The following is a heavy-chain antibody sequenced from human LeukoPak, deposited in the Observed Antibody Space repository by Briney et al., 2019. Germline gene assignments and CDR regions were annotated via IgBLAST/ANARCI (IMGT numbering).Heavy chain of an antibody. CDR1: GYSFTSYW. D-gene: IGHD1-26*01. Sequence: PGESLKISCKASGYSFTSYWIGWVRQMPGKGLEWMWIIYPGDSDTRYSQSFQGQVTISADKSISTAYLQWSSLKASDTAMYYCARKLSGSYVLPNWFDPWGQGTLVTVSS. V-gene: IGHV5-51*01. CDR2: IYPGDSDT. J-gene: IGHJ5*02. CDR3: ARKLSGSYVLPNWFDP.